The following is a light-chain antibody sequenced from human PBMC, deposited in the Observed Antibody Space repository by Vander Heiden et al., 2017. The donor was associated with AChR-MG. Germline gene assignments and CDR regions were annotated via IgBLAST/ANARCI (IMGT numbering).Light chain of an antibody. CDR2: DAF. J-gene: IGKJ5*01. CDR3: QQYGSSPIT. V-gene: IGKV3D-20*01. Sequence: IVLTQFQATLSLSPGESATLSCAASQRVNRFYLAWFQQKPCLAPMLLIYDAFTRATGIPDRFSGSGSWTDFTLTISRLEPEDFAVYYCQQYGSSPITFGQGTRVEIK. CDR1: QRVNRFY.